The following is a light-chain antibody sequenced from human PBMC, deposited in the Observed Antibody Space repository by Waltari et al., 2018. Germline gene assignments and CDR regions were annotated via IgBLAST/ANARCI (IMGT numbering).Light chain of an antibody. CDR3: AAWDDSLSGVV. Sequence: QSVLTQPPSASGTPGQRVTISCFGSSSNIGSNYVYWYQQLPATAPKLLIYRSNQRPSGVPDRLSGSKSGTSASLAISGLRSEDEADYHCAAWDDSLSGVVFGGGTKLTVL. V-gene: IGLV1-47*01. CDR1: SSNIGSNY. J-gene: IGLJ2*01. CDR2: RSN.